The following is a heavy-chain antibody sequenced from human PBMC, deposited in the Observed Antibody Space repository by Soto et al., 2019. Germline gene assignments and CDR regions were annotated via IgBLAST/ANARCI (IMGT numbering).Heavy chain of an antibody. CDR2: IKSDAYGGAI. D-gene: IGHD1-26*01. CDR1: GFTFSNAW. J-gene: IGHJ4*01. Sequence: EVQLVESGGGLVKPGGSLRLSSAGSGFTFSNAWMSWVRRAPGKGLEWVGRIKSDAYGGAIDYAAHVKGRFTISRDDSKNTLFLQMNNLRAEDTAVYAFTTTKSLLEPPTNDCWGHGTPVIVSS. CDR3: TTTKSLLEPPTNDC. V-gene: IGHV3-15*01.